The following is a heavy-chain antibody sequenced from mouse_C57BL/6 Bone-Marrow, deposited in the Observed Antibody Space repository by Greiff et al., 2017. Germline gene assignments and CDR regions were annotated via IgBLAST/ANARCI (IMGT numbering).Heavy chain of an antibody. J-gene: IGHJ2*01. CDR1: GFTFSDYG. V-gene: IGHV5-17*01. Sequence: EVMLVESGGGLVKPGGSLKLSCAASGFTFSDYGMHWVRQAPEKGLEWVAYISSGSSTIYYADTVKGRFTISRDNAKNTLFLQMTSLRSEDTAMYYCARALKRAYFVYWGQGTTLTVSS. CDR2: ISSGSSTI. D-gene: IGHD3-1*01. CDR3: ARALKRAYFVY.